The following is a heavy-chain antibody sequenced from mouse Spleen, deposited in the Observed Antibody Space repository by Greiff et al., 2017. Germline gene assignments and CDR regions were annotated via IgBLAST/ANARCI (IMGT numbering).Heavy chain of an antibody. J-gene: IGHJ3*01. V-gene: IGHV1-54*01. CDR3: ARGYYGDYGFAY. CDR2: INPGSGGT. D-gene: IGHD2-13*01. Sequence: QVQLQQSGAELVRPGTSVKVPCKASGYAFTNYLIEWVKQRPGQGLEWIGVINPGSGGTNYNEKFKGKATLTADKSSSTAYMQLSSLTSEDSAVYFCARGYYGDYGFAYWGQGTLVTVSA. CDR1: GYAFTNYL.